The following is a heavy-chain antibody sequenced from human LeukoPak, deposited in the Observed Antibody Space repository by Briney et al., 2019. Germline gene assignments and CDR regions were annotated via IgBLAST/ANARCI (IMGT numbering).Heavy chain of an antibody. CDR3: AKSTNYGDGWFGP. V-gene: IGHV1-69*13. D-gene: IGHD4/OR15-4a*01. Sequence: SVKVSCKSSGGSFSTYTISWVRQAPGQRPEWMGGILPGLPTPNYAQKFQGRVTISADEYTRTAYMELNSLRSDDTAMYYCAKSTNYGDGWFGPWGQGTLVTVSS. CDR2: ILPGLPTP. J-gene: IGHJ5*02. CDR1: GGSFSTYT.